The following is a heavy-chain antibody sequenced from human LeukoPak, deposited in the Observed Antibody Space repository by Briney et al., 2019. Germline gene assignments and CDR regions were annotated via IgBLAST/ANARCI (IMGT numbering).Heavy chain of an antibody. Sequence: SVKVSCKASGGTFSSYAISWVRQAPGQGLEWMGGIIPIFGTANYAQKFQGRVTITTDESTSTAYVELSSLRSEDTAVYYCARDHPGGTNAFDIWGQGTMVTVSS. V-gene: IGHV1-69*05. CDR2: IIPIFGTA. D-gene: IGHD2-2*01. CDR1: GGTFSSYA. CDR3: ARDHPGGTNAFDI. J-gene: IGHJ3*02.